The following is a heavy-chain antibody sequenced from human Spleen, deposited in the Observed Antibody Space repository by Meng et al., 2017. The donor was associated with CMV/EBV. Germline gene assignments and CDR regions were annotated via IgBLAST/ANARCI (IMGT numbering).Heavy chain of an antibody. CDR3: ARVGGLGIGNEAP. V-gene: IGHV4-30-4*08. CDR2: IYYSGST. J-gene: IGHJ5*02. CDR1: GGSISSGDYY. D-gene: IGHD1-26*01. Sequence: VSGGSISSGDYYWSWIRQPPGKGLEWIGYIYYSGSTYYNPSLKSRVTISVDTSKNQFSLKLSSVTAADTAVYYCARVGGLGIGNEAPWGQGTLVTVSS.